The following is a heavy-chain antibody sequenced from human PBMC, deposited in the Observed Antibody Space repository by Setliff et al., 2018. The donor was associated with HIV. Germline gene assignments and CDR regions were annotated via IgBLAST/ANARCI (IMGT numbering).Heavy chain of an antibody. V-gene: IGHV4-59*08. CDR3: GRQVPVPGVAVTPIDY. D-gene: IGHD3-22*01. J-gene: IGHJ4*02. CDR2: IFYTGST. Sequence: LSLTCTASGGSISSYYWTWLRQFPGKGLEWIEFIFYTGSTTYSPSLNSRVTISVDTSKNQFSLKVTSVTAADTAVYYCGRQVPVPGVAVTPIDYWGQGTLVTVSS. CDR1: GGSISSYY.